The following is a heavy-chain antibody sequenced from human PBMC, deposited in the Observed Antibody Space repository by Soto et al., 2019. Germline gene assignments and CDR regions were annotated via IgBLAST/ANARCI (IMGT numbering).Heavy chain of an antibody. V-gene: IGHV1-69*06. CDR3: ARVGRPPHYAILTHSAPMDV. Sequence: ASVNVSCKASGGTFSRYAISWVRHDPGQGREWMAGIIPILGTANYAQKFQGRVTITAYKSTGTAYMELSSLRSEDTAVYYCARVGRPPHYAILTHSAPMDVWGQGTTVTVSS. J-gene: IGHJ6*02. CDR1: GGTFSRYA. CDR2: IIPILGTA. D-gene: IGHD3-9*01.